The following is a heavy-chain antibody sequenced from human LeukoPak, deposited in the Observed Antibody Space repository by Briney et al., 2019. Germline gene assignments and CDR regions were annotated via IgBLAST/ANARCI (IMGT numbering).Heavy chain of an antibody. CDR3: ARDPRNVGLAP. J-gene: IGHJ5*02. CDR2: NNGDGSTT. V-gene: IGHV3-74*01. D-gene: IGHD2-15*01. CDR1: GFAVGSNY. Sequence: PGGSLRLSCVASGFAVGSNYMSWVRQAPGKGLMYISRNNGDGSTTNYADVVKGRFTMSRDNVKNTLYLQMNSLRVEDTAVYYCARDPRNVGLAPWGQGTLVTVSS.